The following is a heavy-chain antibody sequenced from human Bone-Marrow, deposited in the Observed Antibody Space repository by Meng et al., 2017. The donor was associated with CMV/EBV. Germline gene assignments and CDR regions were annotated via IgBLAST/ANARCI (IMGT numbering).Heavy chain of an antibody. D-gene: IGHD1-26*01. CDR3: ARTPLYRGYYYYYYGMDV. Sequence: GGSLRLSCAASGFTFSSYAMHWVRQAPGKGLEWVAVISYDGSNKYYADSVKGRFTISRDNSKNTLYLQMNSLRAEDTAVYYCARTPLYRGYYYYYYGMDVWGQGTTVTVSS. CDR2: ISYDGSNK. J-gene: IGHJ6*02. V-gene: IGHV3-30-3*01. CDR1: GFTFSSYA.